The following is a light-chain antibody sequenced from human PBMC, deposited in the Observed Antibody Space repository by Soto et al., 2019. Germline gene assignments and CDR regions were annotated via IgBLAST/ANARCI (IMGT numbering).Light chain of an antibody. J-gene: IGKJ2*01. V-gene: IGKV1-5*03. CDR3: QQYNSYPYT. Sequence: DIQMTQSPSTLSASVGDRVTITCRASQSISSWLAWYQQKPGKAPKLLIYKASSLESGVPSRFSGSGSGTEFTLTISSLQPDDFATYYGQQYNSYPYTFGQGTKVEIK. CDR2: KAS. CDR1: QSISSW.